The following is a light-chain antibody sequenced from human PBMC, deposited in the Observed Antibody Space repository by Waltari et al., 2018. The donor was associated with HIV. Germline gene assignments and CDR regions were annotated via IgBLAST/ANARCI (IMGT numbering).Light chain of an antibody. V-gene: IGKV4-1*01. J-gene: IGKJ1*01. CDR2: WAS. CDR1: QSILSDSNKKNY. CDR3: QQYYRTPPA. Sequence: DVVMTQSPDALVGSLGGRVTINCTSSQSILSDSNKKNYLAWYQQRPGQPPKLLVYWASTRESGVPARFSGSGSGTDFTLTISNLQAEDAAIYYCQQYYRTPPAFGQGTKVEV.